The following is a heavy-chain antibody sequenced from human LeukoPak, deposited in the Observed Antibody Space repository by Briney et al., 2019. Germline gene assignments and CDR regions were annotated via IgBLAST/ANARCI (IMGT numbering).Heavy chain of an antibody. V-gene: IGHV1-2*06. D-gene: IGHD1-20*01. Sequence: ASVKVSCKASGGTFSSYAISWVRQAPGQGLEWMGRINPNSGGTNYAQKFQGRVTMTRDTSISTAYMELSRLRSDDTAVYYCARDNWNGYYFDYWGQGTLVTVSS. J-gene: IGHJ4*02. CDR2: INPNSGGT. CDR3: ARDNWNGYYFDY. CDR1: GGTFSSYA.